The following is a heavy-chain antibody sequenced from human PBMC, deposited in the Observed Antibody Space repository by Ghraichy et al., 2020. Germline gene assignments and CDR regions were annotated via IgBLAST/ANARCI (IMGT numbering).Heavy chain of an antibody. CDR3: AREGYCSGGSCYGDY. D-gene: IGHD2-15*01. CDR2: IWYDGSNK. V-gene: IGHV3-33*01. Sequence: GGSRRLSCAASGFTFSSYGMHWVRQAPGKGLEWVAVIWYDGSNKYYADSVKGRFTISRDNSKNTLYLQMNSLRAEDTAVYYCAREGYCSGGSCYGDYWGQGTLVTVSS. J-gene: IGHJ4*02. CDR1: GFTFSSYG.